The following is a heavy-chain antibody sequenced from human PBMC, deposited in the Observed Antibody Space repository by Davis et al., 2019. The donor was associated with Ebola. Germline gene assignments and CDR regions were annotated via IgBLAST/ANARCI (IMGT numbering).Heavy chain of an antibody. D-gene: IGHD6-6*01. J-gene: IGHJ6*02. CDR1: GYTFTGYY. CDR2: INPNSGGT. CDR3: ARDPYSSSIYYYYGMDV. V-gene: IGHV1-2*02. Sequence: ASVKVSCKASGYTFTGYYMHWVRQAPGQGLEWMGWINPNSGGTNYAQKLQGRVTMTTDTSTSTAYMELRSLRSDDTAVYYCARDPYSSSIYYYYGMDVWGQGTTVTVSS.